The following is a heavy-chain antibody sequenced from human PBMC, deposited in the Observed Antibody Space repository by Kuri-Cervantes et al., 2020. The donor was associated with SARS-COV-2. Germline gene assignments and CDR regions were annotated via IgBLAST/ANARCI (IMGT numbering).Heavy chain of an antibody. V-gene: IGHV3-48*01. CDR2: ISSSSSTI. J-gene: IGHJ3*02. Sequence: GGSLRLSCAASGFTFSSYSMNWVRQAPGKGLEWVSYISSSSSTIYYADSVKGRFTISRDNAKNSLYLQMNSLRAEDTAVYYCARARGSDSGYAFDIWGQGTMVTVSS. CDR1: GFTFSSYS. D-gene: IGHD3-10*01. CDR3: ARARGSDSGYAFDI.